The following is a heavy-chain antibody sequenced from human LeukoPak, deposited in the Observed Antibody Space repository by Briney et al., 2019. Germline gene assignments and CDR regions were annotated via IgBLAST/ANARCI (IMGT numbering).Heavy chain of an antibody. D-gene: IGHD6-19*01. CDR2: IIPIFGTA. V-gene: IGHV1-69*06. Sequence: GASVKVSCKASGGTFSSYAISWVRQAPGQGLEWMRGIIPIFGTANYAQKFQGRVTITADKSTSTAYMELSSLRSEDTAVYYCARAPRPRIAVATVYFQHWGQGTLVTVSS. CDR1: GGTFSSYA. J-gene: IGHJ1*01. CDR3: ARAPRPRIAVATVYFQH.